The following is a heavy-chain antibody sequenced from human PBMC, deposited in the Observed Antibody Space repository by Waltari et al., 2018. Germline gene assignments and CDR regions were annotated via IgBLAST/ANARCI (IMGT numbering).Heavy chain of an antibody. Sequence: QVQLQQSGPGLVKPSQTLSLTCAVSVDSLFTTSVAWNWIRQSPSRGLEWLGRTYYGSQWRNVYALSVKGRITVNPDTSKNHFSLQLDSVTPDETAVYYCARGKFTAFDIWGQGTMVTVSS. CDR2: TYYGSQWRN. CDR1: VDSLFTTSVA. CDR3: ARGKFTAFDI. V-gene: IGHV6-1*01. J-gene: IGHJ3*02.